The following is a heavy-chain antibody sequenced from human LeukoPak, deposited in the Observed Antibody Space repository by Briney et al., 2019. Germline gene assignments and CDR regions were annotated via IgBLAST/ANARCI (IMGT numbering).Heavy chain of an antibody. V-gene: IGHV4-59*08. D-gene: IGHD5-18*01. J-gene: IGHJ5*02. Sequence: SETLSLTCSVSGGSISSLYWSWIRQPPGKGLEWIGYIYYTGSTNYNPSLKSRVTMFVDMSKNQFSLRLSSVTAADTAVYYCARADRGYNYDSSWGQGTLVTVSS. CDR1: GGSISSLY. CDR2: IYYTGST. CDR3: ARADRGYNYDSS.